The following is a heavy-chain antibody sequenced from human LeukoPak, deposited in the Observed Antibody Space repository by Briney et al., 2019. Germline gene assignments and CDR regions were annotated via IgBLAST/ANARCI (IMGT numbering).Heavy chain of an antibody. CDR2: IKQDGSEK. Sequence: GGSLRLSCAGSGFTSSSYWMSWVRQAAGKGLAWVANIKQDGSEKYYVDSVKGRFTISRDNAKNSLDLQMNSLRAEDTAVYYCARYGGASWFDTWGQGALVTVSS. D-gene: IGHD4/OR15-4a*01. J-gene: IGHJ5*02. V-gene: IGHV3-7*01. CDR3: ARYGGASWFDT. CDR1: GFTSSSYW.